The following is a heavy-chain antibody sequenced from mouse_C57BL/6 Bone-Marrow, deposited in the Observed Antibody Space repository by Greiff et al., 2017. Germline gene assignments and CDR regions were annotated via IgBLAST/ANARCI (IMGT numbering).Heavy chain of an antibody. Sequence: VHLVESGAELARPGASVKLSCKASGYTFTSYGISWVKQRTGQGLEWIGEIYPRSGNTYYNEKFKGKATLTADKSSSTAYMELRSLTSEDSAVYFWAGGGSSSHFDYWGQGTTLTDSS. CDR3: AGGGSSSHFDY. CDR1: GYTFTSYG. J-gene: IGHJ2*01. CDR2: IYPRSGNT. D-gene: IGHD1-1*01. V-gene: IGHV1-81*01.